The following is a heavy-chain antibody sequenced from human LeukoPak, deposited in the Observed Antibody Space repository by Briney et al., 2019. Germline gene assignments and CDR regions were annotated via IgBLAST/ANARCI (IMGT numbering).Heavy chain of an antibody. J-gene: IGHJ4*02. CDR1: GFTFSSYW. CDR2: IKQDGSEK. V-gene: IGHV3-7*01. Sequence: GGSLRLSCAASGFTFSSYWMSWVRQAPGKALEWVANIKQDGSEKYYVDSVKGRFTISRDNAKNSLYLQMNSLRAEDTAVYYCARIGDLYGSGSFDYWGQGTLVTVSS. CDR3: ARIGDLYGSGSFDY. D-gene: IGHD3-10*01.